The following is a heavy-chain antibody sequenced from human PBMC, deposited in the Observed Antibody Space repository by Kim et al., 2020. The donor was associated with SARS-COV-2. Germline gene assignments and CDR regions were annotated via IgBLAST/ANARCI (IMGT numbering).Heavy chain of an antibody. D-gene: IGHD7-27*01. Sequence: GGSLRLSCTGSGFIFSSYAMSWVRQAPGKGLEWVSGISGSFGTTYYADSVMGRFTISRDNSRNTVYLQMSSLRAEDTALYYCAKDIWGSTPKFFFDSWGQGMLVTVSS. CDR2: ISGSFGTT. J-gene: IGHJ4*02. V-gene: IGHV3-23*01. CDR3: AKDIWGSTPKFFFDS. CDR1: GFIFSSYA.